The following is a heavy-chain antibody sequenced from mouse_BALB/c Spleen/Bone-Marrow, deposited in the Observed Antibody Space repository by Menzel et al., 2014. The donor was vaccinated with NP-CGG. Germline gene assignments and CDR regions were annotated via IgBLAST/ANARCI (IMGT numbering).Heavy chain of an antibody. CDR3: ARPGDYDAMDY. Sequence: EVKLQESGGGLVQPGGSLKLSCAASRFDFSRYWMSWVRQAPGKGLEWIGEINPDSSTINYTPSLKDKFIISRDNAKNTLYLQMSKVRSEDTALYYCARPGDYDAMDYWGQGTSVTVSS. CDR1: RFDFSRYW. CDR2: INPDSSTI. J-gene: IGHJ4*01. V-gene: IGHV4-1*02.